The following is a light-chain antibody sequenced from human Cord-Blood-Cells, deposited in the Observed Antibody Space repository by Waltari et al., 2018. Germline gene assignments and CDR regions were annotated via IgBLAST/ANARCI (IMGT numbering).Light chain of an antibody. Sequence: QSALTQPASVSGSPGQSITISCTGTSSDVGGYNYVSWYQQHPGKAPKPMIYDVSKLTSGVSNRFSGSKSGNPASLTISGLQAEDEADYYCSSYTSSSTWVFGGGTKLTVL. V-gene: IGLV2-14*01. CDR3: SSYTSSSTWV. CDR2: DVS. J-gene: IGLJ3*02. CDR1: SSDVGGYNY.